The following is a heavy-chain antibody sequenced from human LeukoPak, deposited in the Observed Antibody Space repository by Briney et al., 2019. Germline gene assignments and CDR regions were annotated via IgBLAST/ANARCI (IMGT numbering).Heavy chain of an antibody. CDR2: IYSGGNT. CDR3: ARAWRYGGNIDY. V-gene: IGHV3-53*01. D-gene: IGHD4-23*01. Sequence: GGSLRLSCAASGPTVSSNYMSWVRQAPGKGLEWVSVIYSGGNTYYADSVKGRFTISRDNSKNTLYLQMNSLRAEDTAVYYCARAWRYGGNIDYWGQGTLVTVSS. J-gene: IGHJ4*02. CDR1: GPTVSSNY.